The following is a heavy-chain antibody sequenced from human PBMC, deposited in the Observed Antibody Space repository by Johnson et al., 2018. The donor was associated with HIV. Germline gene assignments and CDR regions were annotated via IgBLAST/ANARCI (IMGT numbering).Heavy chain of an antibody. D-gene: IGHD2-15*01. Sequence: VQLVESGGGLVQPGGSLRLSCSASGFTVSSNYMSWVRQAPGKGLEWVSAIGTAGDTYYPGSVKGRFTISRENAKNSLYLQMNSLRAGDTAVYYCARDSVILVDGAFDIWGQGTMVTVSS. CDR3: ARDSVILVDGAFDI. CDR2: IGTAGDT. J-gene: IGHJ3*02. V-gene: IGHV3-13*01. CDR1: GFTVSSNY.